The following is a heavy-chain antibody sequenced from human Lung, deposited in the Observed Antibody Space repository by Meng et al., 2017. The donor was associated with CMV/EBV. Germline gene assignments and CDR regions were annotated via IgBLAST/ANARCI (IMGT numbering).Heavy chain of an antibody. Sequence: GESLKISCAASGFTFSSYAMSWVRQAPGKGLEWVSAISGSGGSTYYADSVKGRFTISRDNSKNTLYLQMNSLRAEDTAVYYCAKGGRRFLEWLSSHNYYYGMDVWGQGTXVTVSS. J-gene: IGHJ6*02. V-gene: IGHV3-23*01. D-gene: IGHD3-3*01. CDR2: ISGSGGST. CDR1: GFTFSSYA. CDR3: AKGGRRFLEWLSSHNYYYGMDV.